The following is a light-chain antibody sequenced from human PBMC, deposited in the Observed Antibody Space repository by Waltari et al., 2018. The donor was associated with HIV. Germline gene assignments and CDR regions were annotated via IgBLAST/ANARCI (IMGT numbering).Light chain of an antibody. J-gene: IGLJ3*02. CDR2: DVD. CDR3: AFFADDNALL. CDR1: DSDFGLYNF. Sequence: SAVTQPASVSGLPGQSPTLSCPGDDSDFGLYNFVSWYQQHPGKLPRLIVYDVDSRHSGISTRFSGSKSGHTASLSSSGLRAEDEADYYCAFFADDNALLFGGGTTVTVL. V-gene: IGLV2-14*03.